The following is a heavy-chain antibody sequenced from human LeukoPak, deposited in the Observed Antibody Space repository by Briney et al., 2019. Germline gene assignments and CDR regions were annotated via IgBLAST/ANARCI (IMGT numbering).Heavy chain of an antibody. CDR2: ISANNGET. J-gene: IGHJ4*02. Sequence: ASVKVSCKTSGYTFTNYGITWVRQAPGQGLEWVVWISANNGETNYAQKVQGRVTVTTDTSTSTAYMELRSLRSDDTAVYYCARAPPHVTAAGYDYWGQGTLVTVSS. D-gene: IGHD6-13*01. CDR3: ARAPPHVTAAGYDY. CDR1: GYTFTNYG. V-gene: IGHV1-18*01.